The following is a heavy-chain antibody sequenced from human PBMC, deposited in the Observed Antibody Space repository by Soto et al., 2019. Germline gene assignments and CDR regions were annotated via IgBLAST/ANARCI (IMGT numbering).Heavy chain of an antibody. CDR3: ARGGFWSGYPLHNNWFDP. CDR1: GFTFSSYS. V-gene: IGHV3-48*01. D-gene: IGHD3-3*01. Sequence: GGSLRLSCAASGFTFSSYSMNWVRQAPGKGLEWVSYISSSSSTIYYADSVKGRFTISRDNAKNSLYLQMNSLRAEDTAVYYCARGGFWSGYPLHNNWFDPWGQGTLVTVSS. CDR2: ISSSSSTI. J-gene: IGHJ5*02.